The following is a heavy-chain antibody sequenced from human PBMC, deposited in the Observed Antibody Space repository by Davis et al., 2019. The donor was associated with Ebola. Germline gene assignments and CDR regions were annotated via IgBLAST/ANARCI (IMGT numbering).Heavy chain of an antibody. CDR3: ARGGGKVGATGDY. J-gene: IGHJ4*02. V-gene: IGHV4-39*07. Sequence: MPSETLSLTCTVSGGSIISSSSYWGWIRQPPRKGLEWIGSIYYSGITYYNPSLKSRVTISVDTSKNQFSLRVSSVTAADTAVYYCARGGGKVGATGDYWGQGTLVTVSS. D-gene: IGHD1-26*01. CDR2: IYYSGIT. CDR1: GGSIISSSSY.